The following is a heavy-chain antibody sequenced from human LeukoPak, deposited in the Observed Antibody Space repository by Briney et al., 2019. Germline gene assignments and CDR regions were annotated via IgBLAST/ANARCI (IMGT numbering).Heavy chain of an antibody. CDR1: GGSISSYY. CDR2: IYYSGST. D-gene: IGHD3-3*01. Sequence: SETLSLTCTVSGGSISSYYWSWIRQPPGKGLEWIGYIYYSGSTNYNPSLKSRVTISVDTSKNQFSLKLSSVTAADTAVYYCATGDYDFWSGYYTGIGYWGQGTLVTVSS. CDR3: ATGDYDFWSGYYTGIGY. V-gene: IGHV4-59*12. J-gene: IGHJ4*02.